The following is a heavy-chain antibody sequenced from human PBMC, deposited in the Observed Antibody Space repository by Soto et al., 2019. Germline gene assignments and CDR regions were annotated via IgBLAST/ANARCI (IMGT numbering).Heavy chain of an antibody. CDR3: VRSVPAATWQYSGMDV. Sequence: SETLSLTCAVSGDSVSSSSCWSWGRQAPGKGLEWIGEIYHSGTFNYNPSLASRVSVSVDKSRNQLSLNLKSVTAADTAVYYCVRSVPAATWQYSGMDVWGQGTTVTVSS. V-gene: IGHV4-4*02. D-gene: IGHD2-2*01. CDR2: IYHSGTF. CDR1: GDSVSSSSC. J-gene: IGHJ6*02.